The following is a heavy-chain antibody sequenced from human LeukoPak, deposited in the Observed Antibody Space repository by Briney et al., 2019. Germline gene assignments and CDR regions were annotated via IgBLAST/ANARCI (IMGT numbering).Heavy chain of an antibody. CDR3: ARDSHGYCSGGSCYSGGWFDP. Sequence: SETLSLTCTVSGGSISSYYWSWIRQPPGKGLEWIGYIYYSGSTNYNPSLKSRVTISVDTSKNQFSLKLSSVTAADTAVYYCARDSHGYCSGGSCYSGGWFDPWGQGTLVTVSS. CDR2: IYYSGST. V-gene: IGHV4-59*12. J-gene: IGHJ5*02. CDR1: GGSISSYY. D-gene: IGHD2-15*01.